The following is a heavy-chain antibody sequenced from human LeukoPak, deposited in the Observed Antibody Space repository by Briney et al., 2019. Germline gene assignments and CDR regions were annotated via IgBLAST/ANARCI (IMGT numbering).Heavy chain of an antibody. D-gene: IGHD1-26*01. CDR3: ARLVGASHHYYYYGMDV. J-gene: IGHJ6*02. V-gene: IGHV4-34*01. CDR1: GGSFSGYY. Sequence: SETLSLTCAVYGGSFSGYYWSWIRQPPGKGLEWIGEINHSGSTNYNPSLKSRVTISVDTSKNQFSLKLSSVTAAGTAVYYCARLVGASHHYYYYGMDVWGQGTTVTVSS. CDR2: INHSGST.